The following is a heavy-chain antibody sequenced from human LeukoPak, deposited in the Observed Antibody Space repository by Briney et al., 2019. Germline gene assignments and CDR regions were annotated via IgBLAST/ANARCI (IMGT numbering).Heavy chain of an antibody. V-gene: IGHV3-11*01. D-gene: IGHD6-19*01. CDR1: GFDFSNSF. CDR2: ISSRSTTI. Sequence: GGSLRLSCTASGFDFSNSFMSWVRQAPGKGLEWISYISSRSTTIYYADSVKGRFTISRDNGKNTVYLQMNNLRVDDTAVFYCGKGSLAVAATPLDFWGQETLVTVSS. J-gene: IGHJ4*02. CDR3: GKGSLAVAATPLDF.